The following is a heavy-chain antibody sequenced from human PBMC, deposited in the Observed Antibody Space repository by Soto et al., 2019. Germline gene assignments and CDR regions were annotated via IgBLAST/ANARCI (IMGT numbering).Heavy chain of an antibody. CDR3: ATKIGYCSGGSYSNHPYFFDY. V-gene: IGHV5-51*01. D-gene: IGHD2-15*01. CDR2: IYPGDSDT. J-gene: IGHJ4*02. Sequence: GESLKISCKGSGYSFTSYWIGWVRQMPGKGLEWMGIIYPGDSDTRYRPSFQGQVTISADKSISTAYLQWSSLKASDTAMYYCATKIGYCSGGSYSNHPYFFDYWGQGTLVTVSS. CDR1: GYSFTSYW.